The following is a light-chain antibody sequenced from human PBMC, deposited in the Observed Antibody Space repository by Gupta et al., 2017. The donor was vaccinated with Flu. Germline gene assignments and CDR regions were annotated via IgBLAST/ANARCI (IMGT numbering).Light chain of an antibody. Sequence: ERAALSCRASQSGSNFLAWCQQKPGQAPSLLIYDASNRATGGAARFSGSGSGTDFTLTISSLEPEDVAVYYCQQRQNWPPLTFGGGTKVEIK. V-gene: IGKV3-11*01. CDR1: QSGSNF. CDR3: QQRQNWPPLT. J-gene: IGKJ4*01. CDR2: DAS.